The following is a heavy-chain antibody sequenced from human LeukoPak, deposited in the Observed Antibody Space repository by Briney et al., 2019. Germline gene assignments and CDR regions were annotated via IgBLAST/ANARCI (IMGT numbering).Heavy chain of an antibody. CDR2: FGPDHTES. V-gene: IGHV1-24*01. Sequence: GASVKVSCRVPECTLTELHMYWVRQAPGKGLEWMGGFGPDHTESIYAQKFQGRVTMTEDATTDTAYMELRNLKSDDTAVYFCAADRKIVGTTSAYIYWGQGTLVTVSS. J-gene: IGHJ4*02. D-gene: IGHD1-26*01. CDR1: ECTLTELH. CDR3: AADRKIVGTTSAYIY.